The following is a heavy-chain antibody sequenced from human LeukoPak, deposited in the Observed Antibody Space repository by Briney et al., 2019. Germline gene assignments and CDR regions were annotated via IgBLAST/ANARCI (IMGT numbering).Heavy chain of an antibody. CDR1: GGSISSSSYY. CDR3: ASRRRVGATSF. CDR2: IYYSGST. V-gene: IGHV4-39*07. Sequence: SETLSLTCTVSGGSISSSSYYWGWIRQPPGKGLEWIGSIYYSGSTYYNPSLKSRVTISVDTSKNQFSLKLSSVTAADTAVYYCASRRRVGATSFWGQGTLVTVSS. J-gene: IGHJ4*02. D-gene: IGHD1-26*01.